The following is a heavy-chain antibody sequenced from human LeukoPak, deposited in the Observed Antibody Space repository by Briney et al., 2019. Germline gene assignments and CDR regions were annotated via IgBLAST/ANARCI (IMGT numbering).Heavy chain of an antibody. Sequence: GASVKVSCKASGGTFSSYAIGWVRQAPGQGLEWMGGIIPIFGTANYAQKFQGRVTITTDESTSTAYMELSSLRSGDTAVYYCARGPSTVTTGRYFDLWGRGTLVTVSS. CDR3: ARGPSTVTTGRYFDL. CDR1: GGTFSSYA. CDR2: IIPIFGTA. J-gene: IGHJ2*01. D-gene: IGHD4-11*01. V-gene: IGHV1-69*05.